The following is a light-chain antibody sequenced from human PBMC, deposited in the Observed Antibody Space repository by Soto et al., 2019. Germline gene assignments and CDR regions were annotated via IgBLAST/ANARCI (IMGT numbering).Light chain of an antibody. CDR3: SSYKSSSTLYV. V-gene: IGLV2-14*01. CDR2: EVS. CDR1: SSDVGGYNY. J-gene: IGLJ1*01. Sequence: QSVLTQPASVSGSPGQSITISCTGTSSDVGGYNYASWYQQHPGKAPKLMIYEVSNRPSGVSNRFSGSKSGNTASLTISGLQAEDEADYYCSSYKSSSTLYVFGTGTKVTVL.